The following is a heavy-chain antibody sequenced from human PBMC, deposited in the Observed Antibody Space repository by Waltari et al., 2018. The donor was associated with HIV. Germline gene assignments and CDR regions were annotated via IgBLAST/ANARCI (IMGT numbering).Heavy chain of an antibody. CDR3: TSEEDYGSGSHFDY. D-gene: IGHD3-10*01. CDR2: IKTKGDGGAT. Sequence: EVQLVASGGDLQKPGGCLRLSCAASGFTLNSVGMSWVRQAPGKGLEWVGRIKTKGDGGATDYAAAVKGRFTISRDDSKNTVYLQMNSLKIEDTAVYYCTSEEDYGSGSHFDYWGQGTLVTVSS. V-gene: IGHV3-15*01. J-gene: IGHJ4*02. CDR1: GFTLNSVG.